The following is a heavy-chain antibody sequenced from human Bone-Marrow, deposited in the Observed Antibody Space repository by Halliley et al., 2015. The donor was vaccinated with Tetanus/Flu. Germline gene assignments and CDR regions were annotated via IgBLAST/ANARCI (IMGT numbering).Heavy chain of an antibody. V-gene: IGHV5-51*01. CDR2: IFPNDFDA. Sequence: VQLVQSGAEVKKPGESLKISCRGFGYSFTSYWIGWVRQMPGKGLEWMGLIFPNDFDARYSPSFQGQVTISADRSIRTAYLQWSSLQAADTAVYYCARRIAVANTGHYFDYWGQGTLVTVSS. D-gene: IGHD6-19*01. J-gene: IGHJ4*02. CDR1: GYSFTSYW. CDR3: ARRIAVANTGHYFDY.